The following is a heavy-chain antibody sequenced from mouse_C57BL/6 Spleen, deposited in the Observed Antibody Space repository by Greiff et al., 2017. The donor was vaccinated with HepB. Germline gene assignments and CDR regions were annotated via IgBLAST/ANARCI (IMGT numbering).Heavy chain of an antibody. D-gene: IGHD1-1*01. CDR3: TNYYGSSFLDY. CDR1: GYTFTSYW. J-gene: IGHJ2*01. V-gene: IGHV1-5*01. Sequence: EVQLQQSGTVLARPGASVKMSCKTSGYTFTSYWMHWVKQRPGQGLEWIGAIYPGNSDTSYNQKFKGKAKLTAVTSASTAYMELSSLTNEDSAVYYCTNYYGSSFLDYWGQGTTLTVSS. CDR2: IYPGNSDT.